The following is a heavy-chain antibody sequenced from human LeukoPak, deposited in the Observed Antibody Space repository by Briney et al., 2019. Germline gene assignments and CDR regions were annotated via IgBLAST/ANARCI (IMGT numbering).Heavy chain of an antibody. CDR2: IYHSEST. CDR3: ARDRSTNMDV. Sequence: SETLSLTCAVSGGSISSGGYSWSWIRQPPGKGLEWIGYIYHSESTNYNPSLKSRVTMSVDTSKNQFSLKLSSVTAADTAVYYCARDRSTNMDVWGKGTTVTVSS. V-gene: IGHV4-30-2*01. CDR1: GGSISSGGYS. J-gene: IGHJ6*03.